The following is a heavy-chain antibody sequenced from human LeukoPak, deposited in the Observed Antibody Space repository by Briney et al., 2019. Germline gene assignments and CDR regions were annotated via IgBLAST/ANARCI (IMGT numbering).Heavy chain of an antibody. CDR3: ARSLPLTVGDSRDNFDY. CDR2: INPNSGGT. V-gene: IGHV1-2*02. Sequence: ASVKVSCKASGYTFTGYYVHWVRQAPGQGLEWMGWINPNSGGTNYAQKFQGRVTMTRDTSISTAYMELSRLRSDDTAMYYCARSLPLTVGDSRDNFDYWGQGTLVTVSS. J-gene: IGHJ4*02. D-gene: IGHD4-23*01. CDR1: GYTFTGYY.